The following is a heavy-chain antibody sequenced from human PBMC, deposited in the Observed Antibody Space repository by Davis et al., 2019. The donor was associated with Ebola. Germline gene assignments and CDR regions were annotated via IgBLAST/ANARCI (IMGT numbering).Heavy chain of an antibody. Sequence: KVSCKGSGYSFTSYRISWVRQMPGKGLEWMGRIDPSDSYTNYSPSFQGHVTISADKSISTAYLQWSSLKASDTAMYYCAATVPYYYGMDVWGQGTTVTVSS. J-gene: IGHJ6*02. V-gene: IGHV5-10-1*01. D-gene: IGHD4-17*01. CDR1: GYSFTSYR. CDR2: IDPSDSYT. CDR3: AATVPYYYGMDV.